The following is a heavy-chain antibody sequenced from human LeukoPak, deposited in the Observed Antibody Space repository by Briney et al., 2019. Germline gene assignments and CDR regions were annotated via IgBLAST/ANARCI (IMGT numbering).Heavy chain of an antibody. CDR2: IYYSGST. V-gene: IGHV4-30-4*01. Sequence: SETLSLTCTVSGGSISSGDYYWSWIRQPPGKGLEWIGYIYYSGSTYYNPSLKSRVTISVDTSKNQFSLKLSSVTAADTAVYYCAREDYGSRGGMDVWGQGTTDTVSS. CDR1: GGSISSGDYY. D-gene: IGHD4-17*01. CDR3: AREDYGSRGGMDV. J-gene: IGHJ6*02.